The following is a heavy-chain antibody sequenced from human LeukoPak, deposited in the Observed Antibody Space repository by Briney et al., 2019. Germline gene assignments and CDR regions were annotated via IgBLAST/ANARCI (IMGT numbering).Heavy chain of an antibody. J-gene: IGHJ5*02. CDR2: ISSDSGAR. Sequence: GGSLRLSCGASGLTFSTYSMNWVRQAPGKGLEWVSYISSDSGARYYADSVKGRFTISRDNAKNSLYLQMKSLRAEDTAVYYCARATQPGFDPWGQGNLVTVSS. CDR1: GLTFSTYS. CDR3: ARATQPGFDP. D-gene: IGHD2-15*01. V-gene: IGHV3-48*01.